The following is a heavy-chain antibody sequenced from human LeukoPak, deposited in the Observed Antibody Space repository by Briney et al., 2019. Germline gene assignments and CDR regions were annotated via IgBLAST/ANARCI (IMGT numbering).Heavy chain of an antibody. D-gene: IGHD4-17*01. CDR1: GYTFTDYY. J-gene: IGHJ6*02. V-gene: IGHV1-2*02. CDR2: INPNSGDT. Sequence: ASVKVSCKASGYTFTDYYMHWVRQAPGQGLEWMGWINPNSGDTNHAQKFQGRVTMTRDTSISTAYMELSRLRSDDTAVYYCARVETVTPYYGMDVWGQGTTVTVSS. CDR3: ARVETVTPYYGMDV.